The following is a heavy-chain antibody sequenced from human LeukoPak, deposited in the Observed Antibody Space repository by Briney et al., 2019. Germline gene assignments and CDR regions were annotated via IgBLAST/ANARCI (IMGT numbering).Heavy chain of an antibody. Sequence: TSETPSLTCTVSGGSISSGTYYWDWIRQPPGKGLEWIGSIYYSGTTYYNPSLKSRVTMSVDTSKNQFSLKMSSVTAADTAVYYYARQSTKYSSGWLFDYWGQGTLVAVSS. J-gene: IGHJ4*02. CDR1: GGSISSGTYY. CDR3: ARQSTKYSSGWLFDY. CDR2: IYYSGTT. D-gene: IGHD6-19*01. V-gene: IGHV4-39*01.